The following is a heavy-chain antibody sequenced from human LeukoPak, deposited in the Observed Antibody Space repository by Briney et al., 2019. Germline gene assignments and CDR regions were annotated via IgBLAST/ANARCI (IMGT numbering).Heavy chain of an antibody. CDR1: GDSISNYY. CDR3: ARYRNEALFAFDI. D-gene: IGHD1-14*01. V-gene: IGHV4-59*01. Sequence: SETLSLTCTVSGDSISNYYWSWIRQPPGKGLEWIGYIYYSGNTDYNPSLKSRVTISIDTSKNQFSLRLNSVAAADTAVYYCARYRNEALFAFDIWGQGTMVTVSS. CDR2: IYYSGNT. J-gene: IGHJ3*02.